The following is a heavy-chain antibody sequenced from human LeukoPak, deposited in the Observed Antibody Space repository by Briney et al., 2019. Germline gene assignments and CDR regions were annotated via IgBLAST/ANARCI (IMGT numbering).Heavy chain of an antibody. Sequence: PGGSLRLSCAASGFTFSSYETNWVRQAPGKGLEWVSYISSSGSTIYYADSVKGRFTISRDNAKNSLYLQMSSLRAEDTAVYYCAREWSSGWTYDYWGQGTLVTVSS. J-gene: IGHJ4*02. V-gene: IGHV3-48*03. CDR2: ISSSGSTI. CDR3: AREWSSGWTYDY. CDR1: GFTFSSYE. D-gene: IGHD6-19*01.